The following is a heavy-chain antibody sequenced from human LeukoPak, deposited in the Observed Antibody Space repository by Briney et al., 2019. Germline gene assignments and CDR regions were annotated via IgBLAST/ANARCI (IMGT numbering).Heavy chain of an antibody. V-gene: IGHV3-48*03. J-gene: IGHJ4*02. D-gene: IGHD5-12*01. CDR1: GFSFSVYE. CDR2: ISSSGTTT. Sequence: PGGSLRLSCAAPGFSFSVYEMHWVRQAPGKGLEWISDISSSGTTTYYADSVKGRFTISRDNAKNSLYLQMNSLRAEDTAVYYRTTLTVATNFDYWGQGTLVTVSS. CDR3: TTLTVATNFDY.